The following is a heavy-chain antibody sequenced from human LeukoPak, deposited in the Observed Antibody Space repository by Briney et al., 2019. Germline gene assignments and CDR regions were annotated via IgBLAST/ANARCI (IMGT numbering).Heavy chain of an antibody. D-gene: IGHD2-2*01. V-gene: IGHV1-18*01. J-gene: IGHJ2*01. CDR2: ISAYNGNT. Sequence: ASVKVSCKASGYTFTRFDINWVRQATGQGLEWMGWISAYNGNTNYAQKLQGRVTMTTDTSTSTAYMELRSLRSDDTAVYYCARPRYCSSTSCRKSYWYFDLWGRGTLVTVSS. CDR3: ARPRYCSSTSCRKSYWYFDL. CDR1: GYTFTRFD.